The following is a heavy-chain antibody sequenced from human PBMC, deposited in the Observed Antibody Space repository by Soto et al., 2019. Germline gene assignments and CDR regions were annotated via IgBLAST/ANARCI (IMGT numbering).Heavy chain of an antibody. CDR3: AAELGFGKLSVV. V-gene: IGHV1-69*01. J-gene: IGHJ6*02. D-gene: IGHD3-10*01. Sequence: QVQVVQSGVEVRRPGSSVKVSCKASGDTFKNCVISWGRQAPGQGLEWMGGIIPLFGTTDFAQRFQGRLTITTDESTPTAYMELSRLRSEDTATYYCAAELGFGKLSVVWGQGTTVIVSS. CDR1: GDTFKNCV. CDR2: IIPLFGTT.